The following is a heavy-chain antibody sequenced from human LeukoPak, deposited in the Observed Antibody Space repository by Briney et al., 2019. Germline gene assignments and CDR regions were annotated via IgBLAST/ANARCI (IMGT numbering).Heavy chain of an antibody. D-gene: IGHD6-13*01. V-gene: IGHV1-69*05. Sequence: SVKVSCKASGGTFSSYAISWVRQAPGQGLEWMGGIIPIFGTANYAQKFQGRVTITTDESTSTAYMELSSLRSEDTAVYYCARGGLAAAGTPYHYYYYMDVWGKGTTVTVSS. CDR1: GGTFSSYA. CDR2: IIPIFGTA. J-gene: IGHJ6*03. CDR3: ARGGLAAAGTPYHYYYYMDV.